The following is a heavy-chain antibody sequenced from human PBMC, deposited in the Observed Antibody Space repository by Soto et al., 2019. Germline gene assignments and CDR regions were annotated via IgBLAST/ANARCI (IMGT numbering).Heavy chain of an antibody. Sequence: SETLSLTCTVSGGSVSSGSYYWSWIRQPPGKGLEWIGYIYYSGSTNYNPSLKSRVTISVDTSKNQFSLKLSSVTAADTAVYYCARIISGGHFDYWGQGTLVTVSS. J-gene: IGHJ4*02. CDR2: IYYSGST. CDR1: GGSVSSGSYY. D-gene: IGHD2-15*01. V-gene: IGHV4-61*01. CDR3: ARIISGGHFDY.